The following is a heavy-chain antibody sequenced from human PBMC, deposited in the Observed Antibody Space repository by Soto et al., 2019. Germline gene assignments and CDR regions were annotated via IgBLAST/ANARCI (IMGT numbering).Heavy chain of an antibody. J-gene: IGHJ5*02. D-gene: IGHD4-17*01. V-gene: IGHV3-21*01. CDR3: ASYGDYDNWFDP. CDR1: GFIFNTYA. Sequence: GGSLRLSCEASGFIFNTYAMHWVRQAPGKGLEWVSVISNDGRDIYYADSVKGRFTISRDNAKNSLYLQMNSLRAEDTAVYYCASYGDYDNWFDPWGQGTPVTVSS. CDR2: ISNDGRDI.